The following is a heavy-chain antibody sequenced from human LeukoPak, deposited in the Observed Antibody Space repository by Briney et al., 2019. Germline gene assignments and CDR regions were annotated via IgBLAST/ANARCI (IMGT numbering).Heavy chain of an antibody. V-gene: IGHV3-23*01. D-gene: IGHD1-26*01. Sequence: PGGSLRLSCAASGFTFSSYAMSWVRQAAGKGLDGVSAISGSGGSTHYADSVKGRFTIYRDNSKNTLYLKMTSLTAEDTAVYYCAKIVEEGNPFDCWGQGTLVTVSS. J-gene: IGHJ4*02. CDR2: ISGSGGST. CDR1: GFTFSSYA. CDR3: AKIVEEGNPFDC.